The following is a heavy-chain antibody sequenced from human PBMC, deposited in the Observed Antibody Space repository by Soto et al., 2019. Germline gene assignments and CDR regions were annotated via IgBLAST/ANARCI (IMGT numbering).Heavy chain of an antibody. CDR2: IIPIFGTA. CDR1: GGTFSSYA. Sequence: QVQLVQSGAEVKKPGSSVKVSCKASGGTFSSYAISWVRQAPGQGLEWMGGIIPIFGTANYAQKFQGRVTITADESTSTAYMGLSSLRSEDTAVYYCARRGVRAAAGRHYYYGMDVWGQGTTVPVSS. CDR3: ARRGVRAAAGRHYYYGMDV. D-gene: IGHD6-13*01. J-gene: IGHJ6*02. V-gene: IGHV1-69*01.